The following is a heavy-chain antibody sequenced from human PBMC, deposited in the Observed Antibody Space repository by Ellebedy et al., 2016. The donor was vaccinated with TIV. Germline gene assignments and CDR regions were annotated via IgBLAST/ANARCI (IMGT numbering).Heavy chain of an antibody. V-gene: IGHV4-34*01. CDR3: ARVIRFLEWLLSPYYGMDV. D-gene: IGHD3-3*01. Sequence: SETLSLTXAVYGGSFSGYYWSWIRQPPGKGLEWIGEINHSGSTNYNPSLKSRVTISVDTSKNQFSLKLSSVTAADTAVYYCARVIRFLEWLLSPYYGMDVWGQGTTVTVSS. J-gene: IGHJ6*02. CDR2: INHSGST. CDR1: GGSFSGYY.